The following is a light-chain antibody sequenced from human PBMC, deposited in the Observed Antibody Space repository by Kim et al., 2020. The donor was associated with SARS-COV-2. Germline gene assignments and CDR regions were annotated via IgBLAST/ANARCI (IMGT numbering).Light chain of an antibody. CDR3: QQYNSYSYT. V-gene: IGKV1-5*03. J-gene: IGKJ2*01. CDR2: KAS. CDR1: QSISSW. Sequence: ASVGDRVTITCRASQSISSWLAWYQQKPGKAPKLLIYKASSLESGVPSRFSGSGSGTEVTLTISSLQPDDFATYYCQQYNSYSYTFGQGTKLEI.